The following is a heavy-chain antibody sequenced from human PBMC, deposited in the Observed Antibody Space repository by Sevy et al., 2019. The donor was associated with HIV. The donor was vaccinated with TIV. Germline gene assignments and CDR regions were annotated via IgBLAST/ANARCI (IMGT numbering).Heavy chain of an antibody. D-gene: IGHD5-18*01. CDR2: INGRGDTT. J-gene: IGHJ4*02. CDR1: GFSFSGYA. Sequence: GGSLRLSCAASGFSFSGYAMNWARQAPGKGLEWVSTINGRGDTTNYADSVKGRFFISRDNSMTTLYLQRNSLRAEETAGYYCAEGGYDYGYGSVEYWGPGTLVTVSS. CDR3: AEGGYDYGYGSVEY. V-gene: IGHV3-23*01.